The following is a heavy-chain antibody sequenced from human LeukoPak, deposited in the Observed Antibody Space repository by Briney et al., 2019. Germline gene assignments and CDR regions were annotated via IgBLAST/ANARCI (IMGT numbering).Heavy chain of an antibody. Sequence: GGSLRLSCAASGFTFSSYGMHWVRQAPGKGLEWVAFIRYDGSNKYYADSVKGRFTISRDNSKNTLYLQMNSLRAEDTAVYYCAKDGGYYYYYYMDVWGKGTTVTISS. CDR3: AKDGGYYYYYYMDV. D-gene: IGHD3-3*01. V-gene: IGHV3-30*02. CDR2: IRYDGSNK. J-gene: IGHJ6*03. CDR1: GFTFSSYG.